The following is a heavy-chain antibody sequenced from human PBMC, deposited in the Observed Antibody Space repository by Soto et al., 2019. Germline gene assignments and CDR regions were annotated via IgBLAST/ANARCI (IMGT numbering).Heavy chain of an antibody. J-gene: IGHJ5*02. D-gene: IGHD1-26*01. V-gene: IGHV1-3*04. CDR1: GFTFSHHS. Sequence: QVQLVQSGAEVTKPGASVQISCKASGFTFSHHSIHWVRQAPGQRLEWMGWINSDNGYTKYSQKFQARLTITWDTPAKTAYRERSSLRSEDTVFYYCFRGKEAGVGFDPWGQGPLVTVSS. CDR2: INSDNGYT. CDR3: FRGKEAGVGFDP.